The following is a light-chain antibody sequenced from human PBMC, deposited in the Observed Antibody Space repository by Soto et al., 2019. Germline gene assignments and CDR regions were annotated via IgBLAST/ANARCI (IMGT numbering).Light chain of an antibody. J-gene: IGKJ1*01. V-gene: IGKV1-5*03. CDR1: QSISTW. CDR2: QAS. Sequence: DIQMTQSPSTLSASVGDRVTITCRASQSISTWLAWYQQKPGQAPKLLIYQASSLEGGVPSRFSGSGSGTELTLTIRSLQPDDVATYYCQKYNRYSWTFGQGTKVEIK. CDR3: QKYNRYSWT.